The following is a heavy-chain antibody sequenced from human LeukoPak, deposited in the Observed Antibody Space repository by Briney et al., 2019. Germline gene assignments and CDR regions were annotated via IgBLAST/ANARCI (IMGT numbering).Heavy chain of an antibody. CDR3: AKAGSSSWADYYYYMDV. J-gene: IGHJ6*03. Sequence: GGSLRLSCAASGFTFSSYAMSWVRQAPGKGLEWVSAISGSGGSTYYADSVKGRFTISRDNSKDTLYLQMNSLRAEDTAVYYCAKAGSSSWADYYYYMDVWGKGTTVTVSS. D-gene: IGHD6-13*01. V-gene: IGHV3-23*01. CDR2: ISGSGGST. CDR1: GFTFSSYA.